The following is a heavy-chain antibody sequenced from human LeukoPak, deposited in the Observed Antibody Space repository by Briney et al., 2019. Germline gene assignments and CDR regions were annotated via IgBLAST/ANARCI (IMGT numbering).Heavy chain of an antibody. Sequence: GGSLRLSCAASGFTFRSYWMHWVRQAPGKGLEWVSSISSGSSYIYYADSVKGRFTISRDNAKNSLYLQMNSLRAEDTAVYYCARREVGATLGDWGQGTLVTVSS. V-gene: IGHV3-21*01. J-gene: IGHJ4*02. D-gene: IGHD1-26*01. CDR1: GFTFRSYW. CDR3: ARREVGATLGD. CDR2: ISSGSSYI.